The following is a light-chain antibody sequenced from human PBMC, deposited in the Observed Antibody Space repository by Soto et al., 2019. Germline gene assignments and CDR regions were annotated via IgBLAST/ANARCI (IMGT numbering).Light chain of an antibody. V-gene: IGLV1-40*01. CDR3: QSYDSSLTTFV. Sequence: QAVVTQPPSVSGAPGQRVAISCTGSSSNIGAEYDVHWYQQLPGTAPKRLIYGDNNRPSGVPDRFSGSKSGTSASLAITGRQPEDEADYYCQSYDSSLTTFVFGTGTKLTVL. CDR1: SSNIGAEYD. J-gene: IGLJ1*01. CDR2: GDN.